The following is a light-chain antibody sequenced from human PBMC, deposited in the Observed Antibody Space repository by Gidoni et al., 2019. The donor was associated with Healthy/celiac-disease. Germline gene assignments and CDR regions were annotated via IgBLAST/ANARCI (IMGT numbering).Light chain of an antibody. J-gene: IGLJ2*01. CDR1: SRDVGSYNL. V-gene: IGLV2-23*02. CDR3: CSYAGSSTFVV. CDR2: DVS. Sequence: SALPQTDSVSGTPGQSITISCTGTSRDVGSYNLVSWYQQHSGKATKLMIYDVSKRPSGVSNRFSGSKSGNTPSLTTSVLQAVYAADYYCCSYAGSSTFVVFGVGTKLTVL.